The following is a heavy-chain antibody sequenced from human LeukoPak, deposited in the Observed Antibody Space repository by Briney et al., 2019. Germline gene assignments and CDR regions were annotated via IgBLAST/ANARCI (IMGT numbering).Heavy chain of an antibody. J-gene: IGHJ5*02. CDR1: GYSISSGYY. V-gene: IGHV4-38-2*02. D-gene: IGHD6-13*01. CDR3: ARVALLAAAGTSGGGFDP. CDR2: IYHSGST. Sequence: KPSETLSLTCTVSGYSISSGYYWGWIRQPPGKGLEWIGSIYHSGSTYYNPSLKSRVTISVDTSKNQFSLKLSSVTAPDTAVYYCARVALLAAAGTSGGGFDPWGQGTLVTVSS.